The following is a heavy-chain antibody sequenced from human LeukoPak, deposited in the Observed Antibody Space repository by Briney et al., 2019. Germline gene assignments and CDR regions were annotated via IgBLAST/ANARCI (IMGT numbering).Heavy chain of an antibody. CDR2: FDPEDGET. D-gene: IGHD2-2*01. Sequence: ASVKVSCKVSGYTLTELSMHWVRQAPGKGLEWMGGFDPEDGETIYAQKFQGRVTMTEDTSTDTAYMELSSLRSEDTAVYYCARNDIVVVPAHDYYYYMDVWGKGTTVTVSS. J-gene: IGHJ6*03. V-gene: IGHV1-24*01. CDR1: GYTLTELS. CDR3: ARNDIVVVPAHDYYYYMDV.